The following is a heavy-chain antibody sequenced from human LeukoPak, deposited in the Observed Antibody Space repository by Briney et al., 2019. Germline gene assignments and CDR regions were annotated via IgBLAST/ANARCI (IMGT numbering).Heavy chain of an antibody. Sequence: GGSLRLSCAASGFTFSSYSMNWIRQAPGKGLEWVSSISSSTSYIYYADSVKGRFTISKDNAKNSLYPQMNSLRAEDTAVYYCARAGGSTVSHSDYWGQGTLVTVSS. CDR3: ARAGGSTVSHSDY. V-gene: IGHV3-21*01. CDR1: GFTFSSYS. D-gene: IGHD4-17*01. CDR2: ISSSTSYI. J-gene: IGHJ4*02.